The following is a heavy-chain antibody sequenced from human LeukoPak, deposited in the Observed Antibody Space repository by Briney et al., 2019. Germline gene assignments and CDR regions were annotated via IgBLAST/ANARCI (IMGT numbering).Heavy chain of an antibody. CDR1: GGSISSYY. D-gene: IGHD3-22*01. Sequence: SETLSLTCTVSGGSISSYYWGWIRQPPGKGLEWIGYIYYSGSTNYNPSLKSRVTISVDTSKNQFSLKLSSVTAADTAVYYCARASSKYYYDSSGLGPFDYWGQGTLVTVSS. V-gene: IGHV4-59*01. CDR3: ARASSKYYYDSSGLGPFDY. J-gene: IGHJ4*02. CDR2: IYYSGST.